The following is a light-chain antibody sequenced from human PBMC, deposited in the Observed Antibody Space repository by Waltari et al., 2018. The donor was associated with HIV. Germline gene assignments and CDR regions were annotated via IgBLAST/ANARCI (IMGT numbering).Light chain of an antibody. CDR1: QSVSSTY. V-gene: IGKV3-20*01. J-gene: IGKJ4*01. CDR3: QQYGSSPLT. Sequence: EIVLTQSPGTLSLYTGERATLSCRASQSVSSTYLAWYQQKPGQDPRLLIYAASRMATGIPARFSGSGSGTDFTLTINSLQPEDSAAYHCQQYGSSPLTFGGGTKVEI. CDR2: AAS.